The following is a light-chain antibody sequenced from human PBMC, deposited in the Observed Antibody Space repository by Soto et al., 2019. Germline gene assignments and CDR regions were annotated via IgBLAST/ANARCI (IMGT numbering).Light chain of an antibody. Sequence: EIVMTQSPATLSVSPGERATLSCRASQSVSSNLAWYQQKPGQAPRLLLYGTSTRATGIPARFSGSRSGTEFTLTISSLQSEDFSVYYCQHYNNWLRTFGQGTKVEIK. V-gene: IGKV3-15*01. CDR2: GTS. CDR3: QHYNNWLRT. CDR1: QSVSSN. J-gene: IGKJ1*01.